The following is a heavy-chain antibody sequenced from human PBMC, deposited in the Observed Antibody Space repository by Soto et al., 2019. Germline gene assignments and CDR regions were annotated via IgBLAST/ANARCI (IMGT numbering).Heavy chain of an antibody. CDR3: ARAAAYFYHYYYAMDV. Sequence: QVQLVESGGGVVQPGKSLRLSCAAFRFTFSSYAMDWVRQAPGKGLEWVAVISHDGSEKYYGDSVKGRFTISRDNPKNTVYLQMNSLRPEDTAVYYCARAAAYFYHYYYAMDVWGQGTAVTVSS. CDR1: RFTFSSYA. J-gene: IGHJ6*02. CDR2: ISHDGSEK. V-gene: IGHV3-30-3*01. D-gene: IGHD6-13*01.